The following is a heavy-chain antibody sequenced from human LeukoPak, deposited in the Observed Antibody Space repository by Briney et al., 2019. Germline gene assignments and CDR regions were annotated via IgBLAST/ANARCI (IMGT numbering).Heavy chain of an antibody. CDR1: GFTFSSYA. D-gene: IGHD5/OR15-5a*01. Sequence: GGSLRLSCAASGFTFSSYAMSWVRQAPGKGLEWVSAISGSGGSTYYADSMKGRFTISRDNSKNTLYLQMNSLRAEDTAVYYCAKDFYETPSYFDYWGQGTLVTVSS. CDR2: ISGSGGST. CDR3: AKDFYETPSYFDY. V-gene: IGHV3-23*01. J-gene: IGHJ4*02.